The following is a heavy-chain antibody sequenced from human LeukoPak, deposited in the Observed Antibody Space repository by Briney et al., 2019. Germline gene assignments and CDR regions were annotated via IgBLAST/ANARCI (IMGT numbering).Heavy chain of an antibody. CDR1: GGTFSSYA. CDR3: ASGEGDFWSGYPLAMDV. CDR2: IIPIFGTA. J-gene: IGHJ6*04. V-gene: IGHV1-69*01. D-gene: IGHD3-3*01. Sequence: SVKVSCKASGGTFSSYAISWVRQAPGQGLEWMGGIIPIFGTANYARKFQGRVTITADESTSTAYMELSSLRSEDTAVYYCASGEGDFWSGYPLAMDVWGKGTTVTVSS.